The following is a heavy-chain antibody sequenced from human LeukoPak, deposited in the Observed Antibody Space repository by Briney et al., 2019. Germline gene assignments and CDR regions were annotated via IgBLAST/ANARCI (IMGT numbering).Heavy chain of an antibody. V-gene: IGHV3-74*01. CDR1: RFTFSTYW. J-gene: IGHJ4*02. CDR3: AGDVAGSGSH. CDR2: INEHGSAT. Sequence: AESLRLSCAASRFTFSTYWKHWVRHAQEDGLVWVSRINEHGSATDYEDHVKDRFTISRDDAKNTLYLQMNSLRAEDTAVYYCAGDVAGSGSHWGRGTLVTVSS. D-gene: IGHD3-10*01.